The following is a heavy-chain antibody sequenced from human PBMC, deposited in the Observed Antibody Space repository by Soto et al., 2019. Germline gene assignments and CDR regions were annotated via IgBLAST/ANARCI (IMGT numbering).Heavy chain of an antibody. D-gene: IGHD3-9*01. Sequence: GGSLRLSCAASGFIFSDYSMNWVRQAPGKGLEWVSSISGSGGSTYYADSVKGRFTISRDNSKNTLYLQMNSLRAEDTAVYYCAKDWEYAILTGPGYWGQGTLVTVSS. CDR3: AKDWEYAILTGPGY. CDR2: ISGSGGST. CDR1: GFIFSDYS. J-gene: IGHJ4*02. V-gene: IGHV3-23*01.